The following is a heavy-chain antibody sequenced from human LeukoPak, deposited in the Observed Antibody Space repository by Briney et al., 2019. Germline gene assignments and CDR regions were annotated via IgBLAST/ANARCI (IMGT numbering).Heavy chain of an antibody. CDR1: GFTFRSYS. D-gene: IGHD1-26*01. CDR3: ARDGGATFDY. V-gene: IGHV3-21*01. Sequence: GGSLRLSCSASGFTFRSYSMNWVRQAPGKGREWVSSISSSSSYIYYADSVKGRFTISRDNAKNSLYLQMNSLRAEDTAVYYCARDGGATFDYWGQGTLVTVSS. J-gene: IGHJ4*02. CDR2: ISSSSSYI.